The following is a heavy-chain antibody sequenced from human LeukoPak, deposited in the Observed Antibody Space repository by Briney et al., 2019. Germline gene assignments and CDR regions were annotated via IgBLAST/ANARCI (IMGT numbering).Heavy chain of an antibody. Sequence: PGGSLRLSCAASGFTFSTYTMAWVRQAPGGGLEWVSGISGEGYSTYYADSVKGRFAISRDNSKSTLYLQMNSLRAEDTAVYCCAKDFGRNLGGPGYWGRGTRVTVSS. J-gene: IGHJ4*02. CDR3: AKDFGRNLGGPGY. CDR1: GFTFSTYT. CDR2: ISGEGYST. D-gene: IGHD3-10*01. V-gene: IGHV3-23*01.